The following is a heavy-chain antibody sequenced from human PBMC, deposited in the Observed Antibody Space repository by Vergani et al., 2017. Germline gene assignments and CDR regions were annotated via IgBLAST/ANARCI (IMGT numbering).Heavy chain of an antibody. Sequence: QVQLQQWGAGLLKPSETLSLTCAVYGGSFSGYYWSWIRQPPGKGLEWIGEINHSGSTNYNPSLKSRVTISVDTSKNQFSLKLSSVTAADTAVYYCARKRLGKKLTNWYFDLWGRGTLVTVSS. V-gene: IGHV4-34*01. D-gene: IGHD2-15*01. J-gene: IGHJ2*01. CDR2: INHSGST. CDR3: ARKRLGKKLTNWYFDL. CDR1: GGSFSGYY.